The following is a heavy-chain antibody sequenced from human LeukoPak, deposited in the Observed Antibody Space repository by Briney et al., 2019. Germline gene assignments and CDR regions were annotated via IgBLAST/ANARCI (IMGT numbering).Heavy chain of an antibody. CDR3: ARDYRTITMVRGVMGWFDP. J-gene: IGHJ5*02. D-gene: IGHD3-10*01. Sequence: GGSLRLSCAASGFTFSSYEINWVRQAPGKGLEWVSYISSSGSTIKYADSVKGRFTISRGNAKNSLYLQMNSLRAEDTAVYYCARDYRTITMVRGVMGWFDPWGQGTLVTVSS. CDR2: ISSSGSTI. V-gene: IGHV3-48*03. CDR1: GFTFSSYE.